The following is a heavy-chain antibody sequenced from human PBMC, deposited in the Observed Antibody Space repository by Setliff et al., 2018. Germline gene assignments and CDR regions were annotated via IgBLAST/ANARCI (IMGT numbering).Heavy chain of an antibody. V-gene: IGHV3-7*01. D-gene: IGHD7-27*01. CDR3: ARDFHLGIGDGFDL. Sequence: GGSLRLSCEASGFIFSMYKMSWVRQAPGKGLEWVANIKQDESEKHYVDSVKGRFTISRDNSKNTLYPQMNSLRAEDTAIYYCARDFHLGIGDGFDLWGQGTMVTVSS. J-gene: IGHJ3*01. CDR1: GFIFSMYK. CDR2: IKQDESEK.